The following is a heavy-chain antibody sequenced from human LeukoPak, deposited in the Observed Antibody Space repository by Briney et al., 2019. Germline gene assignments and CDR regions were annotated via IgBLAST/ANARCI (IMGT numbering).Heavy chain of an antibody. Sequence: PSETLSLTCAVYGGSFSGYYWSWIRQPPGKGLEWIGEINHSGSTNYNPSLKSRVTISVDTSKNQFSLKLSSVTAADTAVYYCARAKDTAMAPSFDYWVQGTLVTVSS. CDR2: INHSGST. CDR1: GGSFSGYY. D-gene: IGHD5-18*01. V-gene: IGHV4-34*01. CDR3: ARAKDTAMAPSFDY. J-gene: IGHJ4*02.